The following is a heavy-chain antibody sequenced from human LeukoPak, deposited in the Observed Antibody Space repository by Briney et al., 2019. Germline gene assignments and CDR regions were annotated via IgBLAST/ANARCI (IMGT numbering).Heavy chain of an antibody. J-gene: IGHJ4*02. CDR1: GGSISSGSYY. Sequence: SETLSLTCTVSGGSISSGSYYWSWFRQPAGKGLEWIGRIYTSGSTNYNPSLKSRVTISVDTSKNQFLLKLSSVTATDTAVYYCAREAPRPDYWGQGTLVTVSS. V-gene: IGHV4-61*02. CDR2: IYTSGST. CDR3: AREAPRPDY.